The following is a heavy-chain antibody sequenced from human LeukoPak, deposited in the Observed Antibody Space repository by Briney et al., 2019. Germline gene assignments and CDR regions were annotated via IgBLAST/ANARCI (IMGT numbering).Heavy chain of an antibody. J-gene: IGHJ4*02. CDR3: ARVGAGNYGDYGGYFDY. D-gene: IGHD4-17*01. Sequence: GGSLRLSCAASGFTFSSYWMHWVRQAPGKGLVWVSRINSDGSSTSYADSVKGRFTISRDNSKNTLYLQMNSLRAEDTAVYYCARVGAGNYGDYGGYFDYWGQGTLVTVSS. CDR2: INSDGSST. V-gene: IGHV3-74*01. CDR1: GFTFSSYW.